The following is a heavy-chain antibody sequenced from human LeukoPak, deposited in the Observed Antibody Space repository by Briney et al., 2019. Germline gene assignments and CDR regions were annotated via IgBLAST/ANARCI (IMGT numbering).Heavy chain of an antibody. Sequence: SQTLSLTCAISGDSVSSNSAAWNWIRQSPSRGLEWLGRTYYRSKWYNDYAVSVKSRITINPDTSKNQFSLQLNSVTPEDTAVYYCARVVGIAAAGPYYYYGMDVWGQGTTVTVSS. J-gene: IGHJ6*02. D-gene: IGHD6-13*01. CDR2: TYYRSKWYN. CDR1: GDSVSSNSAA. V-gene: IGHV6-1*01. CDR3: ARVVGIAAAGPYYYYGMDV.